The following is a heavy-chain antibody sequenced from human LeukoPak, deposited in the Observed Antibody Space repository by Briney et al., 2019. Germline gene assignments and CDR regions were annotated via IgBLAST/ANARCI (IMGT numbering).Heavy chain of an antibody. V-gene: IGHV1-2*02. J-gene: IGHJ6*03. CDR1: GYTFTSNY. CDR2: INPKSGGT. Sequence: ASVKVSCKAFGYTFTSNYMHWVRQAPGQGLEWMGWINPKSGGTNYAQKFQGRVTMTRDTSISTAYMELSSLRADDTAVYFCARVGAPVTIFGVIVKNYYYYYMDVWGKGTTVTVSS. CDR3: ARVGAPVTIFGVIVKNYYYYYMDV. D-gene: IGHD3-3*01.